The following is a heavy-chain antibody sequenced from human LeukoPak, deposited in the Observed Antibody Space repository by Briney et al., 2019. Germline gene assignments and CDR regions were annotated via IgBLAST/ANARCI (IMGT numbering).Heavy chain of an antibody. V-gene: IGHV1-8*03. CDR3: ARNADLVVYLDY. Sequence: ASVKVSCKASGYTFTSYDINWVRQATGQGLEWMGWMNPNSGNTGYAQKFQGRVTITRNTSISTAYMELSSLRSEDTAVYYCARNADLVVYLDYWGQGTLVTVSS. CDR2: MNPNSGNT. J-gene: IGHJ4*02. D-gene: IGHD3-22*01. CDR1: GYTFTSYD.